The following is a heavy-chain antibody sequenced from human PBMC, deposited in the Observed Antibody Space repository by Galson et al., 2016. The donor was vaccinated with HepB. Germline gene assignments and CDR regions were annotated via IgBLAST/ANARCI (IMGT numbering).Heavy chain of an antibody. D-gene: IGHD1-26*01. J-gene: IGHJ4*02. CDR1: GYTFSTYD. V-gene: IGHV1-8*01. Sequence: SVKVSCKASGYTFSTYDINWLRQAAGQGLEWMGWMNPKTGNTGYAQKFQGRVTMTRNTSMGTADMDLSGLRSEDTAVYYCARGVLIVGASTYLFDYWGQGTLVTVSS. CDR2: MNPKTGNT. CDR3: ARGVLIVGASTYLFDY.